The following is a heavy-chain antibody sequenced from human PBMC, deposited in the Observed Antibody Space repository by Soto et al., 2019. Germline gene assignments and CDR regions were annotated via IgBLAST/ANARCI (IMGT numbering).Heavy chain of an antibody. V-gene: IGHV3-74*01. Sequence: EVQLVASGGGLVQPGGSLRLSCAASGFTFSTYWMHWVRQIPGKGLEWVSRVKSDGSTYYADPVKGRFTIPRDNAWNTVYLQMNRLRAEDTALYYCARGLKNYYGMDVWGQGTTVTVSS. CDR1: GFTFSTYW. CDR3: ARGLKNYYGMDV. J-gene: IGHJ6*02. CDR2: VKSDGST.